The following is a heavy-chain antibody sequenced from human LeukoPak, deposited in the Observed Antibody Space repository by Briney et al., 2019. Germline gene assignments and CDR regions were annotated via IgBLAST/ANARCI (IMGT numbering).Heavy chain of an antibody. Sequence: TGGSLRLSCAASGFTFSSYSMNWVRQAPGKGLEWVSSISSSSSYIYYADSVKGRFTISRDNAKNSLYLQMNSLRAEDTAVYYCARPCSSTSCYPVGEFAYWGQGTLVTVSS. CDR2: ISSSSSYI. V-gene: IGHV3-21*01. CDR3: ARPCSSTSCYPVGEFAY. J-gene: IGHJ4*02. D-gene: IGHD2-2*01. CDR1: GFTFSSYS.